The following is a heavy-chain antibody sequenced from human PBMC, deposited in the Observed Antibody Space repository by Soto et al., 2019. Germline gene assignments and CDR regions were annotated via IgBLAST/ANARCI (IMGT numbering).Heavy chain of an antibody. D-gene: IGHD3-10*01. CDR1: GFTFSRYA. CDR3: ARSRNSAVADSFDF. J-gene: IGHJ4*02. CDR2: ISRDGSNK. V-gene: IGHV3-30*04. Sequence: SLRLSGAASGFTFSRYAIHWVRQAPGKGLEWVAVISRDGSNKYYVDSVKGRFTISRDNSKNTLYLQMNSLRDEDTAVYYCARSRNSAVADSFDFWGQGTLVTVSS.